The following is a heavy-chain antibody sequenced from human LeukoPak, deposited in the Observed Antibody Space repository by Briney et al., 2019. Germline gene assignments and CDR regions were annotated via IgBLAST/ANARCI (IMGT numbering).Heavy chain of an antibody. V-gene: IGHV4-34*01. CDR3: ARILGYCSSTACSGDDAFDI. CDR1: GGSFSGDY. CDR2: INHSGST. D-gene: IGHD2-2*01. Sequence: SETLFLTCAVYGGSFSGDYWSWIRQPPGKGLEWIGEINHSGSTNYNPSLKSRVTISVDTSKNQFSLKLSSVTAADTAVYYCARILGYCSSTACSGDDAFDIWGQGTMVTVSS. J-gene: IGHJ3*02.